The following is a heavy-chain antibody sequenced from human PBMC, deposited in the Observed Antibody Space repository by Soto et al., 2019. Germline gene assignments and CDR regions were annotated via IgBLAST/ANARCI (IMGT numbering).Heavy chain of an antibody. D-gene: IGHD5-18*01. CDR2: IYHSGST. J-gene: IGHJ6*02. CDR3: ASAVVSPYYYYGMDV. V-gene: IGHV4-30-2*01. Sequence: QLQLQESGSGLVKPSQTLSLTCAVSGGSISSGGYSWSWIRQPPGKGLEWIWYIYHSGSTYYNPSPKSRFTISVDRSKNQFSLKLSSVTAADTAVYYCASAVVSPYYYYGMDVWGQGTTVTVSS. CDR1: GGSISSGGYS.